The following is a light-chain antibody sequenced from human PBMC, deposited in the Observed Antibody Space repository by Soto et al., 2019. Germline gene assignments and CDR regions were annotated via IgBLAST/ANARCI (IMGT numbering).Light chain of an antibody. J-gene: IGKJ1*01. Sequence: DIQMTQSPSSLSASVGDRVTITCRASQSISSYLNWYQQKPGKAPKLLIYAASSLQSGVPSRFSGSGSGTDFTLTISSLQPEDFATYYCQQSYSTLRTFCQGTKVDIK. V-gene: IGKV1-39*01. CDR3: QQSYSTLRT. CDR2: AAS. CDR1: QSISSY.